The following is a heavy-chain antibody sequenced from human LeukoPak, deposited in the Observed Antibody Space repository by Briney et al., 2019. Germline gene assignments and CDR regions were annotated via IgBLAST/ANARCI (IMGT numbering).Heavy chain of an antibody. D-gene: IGHD4-17*01. V-gene: IGHV4-59*01. CDR2: IYYSGST. Sequence: SETLSLTCTVSGGSIGSYYWSWIRQPPGKGGEGFGYIYYSGSTNYNPSLKSRVTISVDTSKNQFSLKLSSVTAADTAVYYCAREPATVTTYGMDVWGQGTTVTVSS. CDR1: GGSIGSYY. CDR3: AREPATVTTYGMDV. J-gene: IGHJ6*02.